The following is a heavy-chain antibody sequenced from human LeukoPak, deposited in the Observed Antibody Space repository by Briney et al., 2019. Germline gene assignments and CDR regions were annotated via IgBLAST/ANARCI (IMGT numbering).Heavy chain of an antibody. CDR2: IYYSGST. CDR1: GGSISSYY. D-gene: IGHD3-10*01. CDR3: ARGYYDGSPLFDY. J-gene: IGHJ4*02. V-gene: IGHV4-59*06. Sequence: PETLSLTCTVSGGSISSYYWSWIRQPPGKGLEWIGYIYYSGSTYYNPSLKSRVTISVDTSKNQFSLKLSSVTAADTAVYYCARGYYDGSPLFDYWGQGTLVTVSS.